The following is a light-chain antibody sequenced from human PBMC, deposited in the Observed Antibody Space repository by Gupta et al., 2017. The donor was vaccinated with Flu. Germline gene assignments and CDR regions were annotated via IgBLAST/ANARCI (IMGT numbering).Light chain of an antibody. V-gene: IGLV1-40*01. CDR2: VNN. CDR3: QSYDSSLSGSWV. CDR1: SSNIGAGYD. Sequence: QSVLTQPPSVSGAPGQRVTISCTGTSSNIGAGYDVHWYRQLPGTAPKLLIYVNNNRPSGVPDRFSGSKSGTSASLAITGLQAEDEADYYCQSYDSSLSGSWVFGGGTKLIVL. J-gene: IGLJ3*02.